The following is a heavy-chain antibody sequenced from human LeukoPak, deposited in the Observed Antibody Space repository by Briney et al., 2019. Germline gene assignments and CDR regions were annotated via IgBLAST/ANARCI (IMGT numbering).Heavy chain of an antibody. V-gene: IGHV3-23*01. CDR2: ISGSGGST. D-gene: IGHD6-19*01. CDR1: GFTFSSYA. J-gene: IGHJ4*02. CDR3: AKDQQWLVRPTHSDY. Sequence: GGSLRLSCAASGFTFSSYAMSWVRQAPGKGLEWVSAISGSGGSTYYADSVKGRFTISRDNSKNTLYLQMNSLRAEDTAVYYCAKDQQWLVRPTHSDYWGQGTLVTVSS.